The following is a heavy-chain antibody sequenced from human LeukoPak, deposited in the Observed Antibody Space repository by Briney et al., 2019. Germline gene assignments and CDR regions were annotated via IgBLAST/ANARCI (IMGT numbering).Heavy chain of an antibody. CDR2: IKEDGTEK. Sequence: GGSLRLSCAASGFTFSTYWLSWVRLTPGKGLEWLANIKEDGTEKNYVDSVKGRFAISRDNAKNSLYLQMNSLRAEDTAVYYCARYKTGRAFFDYWGRGTLVTVSS. J-gene: IGHJ4*02. CDR1: GFTFSTYW. V-gene: IGHV3-7*01. CDR3: ARYKTGRAFFDY. D-gene: IGHD1-14*01.